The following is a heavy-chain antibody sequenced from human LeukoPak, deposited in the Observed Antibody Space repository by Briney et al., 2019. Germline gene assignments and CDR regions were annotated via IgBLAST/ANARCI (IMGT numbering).Heavy chain of an antibody. Sequence: SQTLSLTCTVSGVTISSGGYYWSWNPQHPGKGLEWIVNSYYSGSTYYNPSLKSRVTISVDTSKNQFSLKLSSVTAADTAVYYCARGSGRPDVSGYSSSWWTFDPYYYYYMDVWGKGTTVTVSS. CDR2: SYYSGST. CDR1: GVTISSGGYY. J-gene: IGHJ6*03. D-gene: IGHD6-13*01. CDR3: ARGSGRPDVSGYSSSWWTFDPYYYYYMDV. V-gene: IGHV4-31*03.